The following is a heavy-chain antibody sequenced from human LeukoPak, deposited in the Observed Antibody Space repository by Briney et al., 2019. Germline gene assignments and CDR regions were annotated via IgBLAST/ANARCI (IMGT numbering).Heavy chain of an antibody. D-gene: IGHD2-15*01. J-gene: IGHJ4*02. CDR2: IYPGDSDT. Sequence: GECLKISCKGFGYSFTSYWIGWVRQMPGKGLEWMGIIYPGDSDTRYSPSFQGQVTISADKSISTAYLQWSSLKASDTAMYYCARFLVVVAAKEYYFDYWGQGTLVTVSS. CDR3: ARFLVVVAAKEYYFDY. V-gene: IGHV5-51*01. CDR1: GYSFTSYW.